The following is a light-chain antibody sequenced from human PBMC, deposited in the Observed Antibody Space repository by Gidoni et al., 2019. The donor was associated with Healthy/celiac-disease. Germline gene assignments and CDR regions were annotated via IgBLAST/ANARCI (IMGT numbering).Light chain of an antibody. CDR3: QQYNNWPRST. CDR1: QSVSSN. Sequence: EIVMTQIPATLSVSPGERATLSCRASQSVSSNLAWYQQKPGQAPRLLIYGASTRATGIPARFSGSGSGTEFTLTISSLQSEDFAVYYCQQYNNWPRSTFGQGTKLEIK. V-gene: IGKV3-15*01. CDR2: GAS. J-gene: IGKJ2*01.